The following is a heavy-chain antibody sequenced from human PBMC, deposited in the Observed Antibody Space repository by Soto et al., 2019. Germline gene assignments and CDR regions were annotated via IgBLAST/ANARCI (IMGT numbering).Heavy chain of an antibody. CDR2: IYYDKNIK. CDR1: GFTFSTCG. Sequence: QVQLVESGGGVVQPGRSLRLSCAASGFTFSTCGMHWVRQAPGKGLEWVAVIYYDKNIKKYADSVKGRFTISRDNSRNTLYLEMDSLRVEDTAVYYCVKDIYKGSAGTLLDYWGQGTLVTVSS. V-gene: IGHV3-30*18. CDR3: VKDIYKGSAGTLLDY. D-gene: IGHD6-13*01. J-gene: IGHJ4*02.